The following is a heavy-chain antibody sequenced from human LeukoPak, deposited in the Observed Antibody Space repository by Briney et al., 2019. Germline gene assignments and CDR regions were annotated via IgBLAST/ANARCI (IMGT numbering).Heavy chain of an antibody. J-gene: IGHJ4*02. CDR1: GGSISSYY. D-gene: IGHD3-22*01. Sequence: HPSETLSLTCTISGGSISSYYWSWIRQPPGKGLEWIGYIYYSGSTNYNPSLKSRVTISVDTSKNQFSLKLSSVTAADTAVYYCARLSLEPDGYSRTGIDYWGQGTLVTVSS. V-gene: IGHV4-59*08. CDR2: IYYSGST. CDR3: ARLSLEPDGYSRTGIDY.